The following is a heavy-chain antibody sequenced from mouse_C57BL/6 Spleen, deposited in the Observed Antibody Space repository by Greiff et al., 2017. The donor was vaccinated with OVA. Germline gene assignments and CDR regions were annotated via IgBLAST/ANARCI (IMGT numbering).Heavy chain of an antibody. CDR3: ARDDYGVFDY. D-gene: IGHD1-1*01. CDR2: ISYDGSN. Sequence: VQLKESGPGLVKPSQSLSLTCSVTGYSITSGYYWNWIRQFPGNKLEWMGYISYDGSNNYNPSLKNRISITRDTSKNQFFLKLNSVTTEDTATYYCARDDYGVFDYWGQGTTLTVSS. V-gene: IGHV3-6*01. CDR1: GYSITSGYY. J-gene: IGHJ2*01.